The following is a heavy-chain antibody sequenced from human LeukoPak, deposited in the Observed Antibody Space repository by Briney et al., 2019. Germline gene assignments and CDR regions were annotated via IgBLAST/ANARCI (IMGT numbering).Heavy chain of an antibody. D-gene: IGHD1-7*01. CDR2: INPDGSEK. J-gene: IGHJ4*02. CDR1: EFTFSSYW. V-gene: IGHV3-7*03. Sequence: GGSLRLSCEVSEFTFSSYWMTWVRQAPGKGLEWVAYINPDGSEKYYVDSVKGRFTISRDNAKNSLYLQMNSLRTGDTALYYCATDLNWNSFWGQGTLVTVSS. CDR3: ATDLNWNSF.